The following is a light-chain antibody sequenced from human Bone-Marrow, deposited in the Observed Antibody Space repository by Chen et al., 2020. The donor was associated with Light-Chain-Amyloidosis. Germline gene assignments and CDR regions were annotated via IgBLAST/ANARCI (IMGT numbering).Light chain of an antibody. CDR1: SSDVGGDNH. J-gene: IGLJ1*01. V-gene: IGLV2-14*01. CDR3: SSYTITNTLV. Sequence: HSALTQPASVSGSPGQSITISCTGTSSDVGGDNHVSWYHQHPDKAPKLMIYEVTNPPSWVPDRFSSSKADNSASLTISGLQTEDEADYFCSSYTITNTLVFGSGTRVTVL. CDR2: EVT.